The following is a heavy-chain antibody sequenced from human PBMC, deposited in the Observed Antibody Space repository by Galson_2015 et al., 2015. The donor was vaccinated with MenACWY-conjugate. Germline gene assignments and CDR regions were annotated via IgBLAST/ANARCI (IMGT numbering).Heavy chain of an antibody. D-gene: IGHD2-2*01. CDR1: GITFSSNA. V-gene: IGHV3-23*01. CDR2: IGTGGGT. Sequence: SLRLSCAASGITFSSNAMNWVRQAPGKGLEWVSGIGTGGGTYYADSVKGRFTISRDNSKNMVYLQMNSLRAEDTAIYYCAKFKYSTSWSNTHGMDVWGQGTQVTVSS. J-gene: IGHJ6*02. CDR3: AKFKYSTSWSNTHGMDV.